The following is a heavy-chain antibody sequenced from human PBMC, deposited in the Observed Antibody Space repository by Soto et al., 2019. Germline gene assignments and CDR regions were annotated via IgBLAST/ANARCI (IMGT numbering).Heavy chain of an antibody. Sequence: SETLSLTCTVSGGSISSYYWSWIRQPPGKGLEWIGYIYYSGSTNYNPSLKSRFTISRDNSKNTVYLQINALRAEDTAVYYCARDFSRVIGAPGYWGQGTLVTVSS. V-gene: IGHV4-59*12. CDR3: ARDFSRVIGAPGY. D-gene: IGHD5-12*01. CDR1: GGSISSYY. J-gene: IGHJ4*02. CDR2: IYYSGST.